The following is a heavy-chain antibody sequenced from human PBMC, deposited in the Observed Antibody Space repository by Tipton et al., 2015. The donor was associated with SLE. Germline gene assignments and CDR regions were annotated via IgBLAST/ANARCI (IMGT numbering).Heavy chain of an antibody. Sequence: LRLSCTVSGGSISSYYWSWIRQPPGKGLEWIGYIYYSGSTNYNPSLKSRVTISVDTSKSQFSLKLSSVTAADTAVYYCARHPDFWSGQRWFDPWGQGTLVTVSS. V-gene: IGHV4-59*08. CDR1: GGSISSYY. J-gene: IGHJ5*02. CDR3: ARHPDFWSGQRWFDP. CDR2: IYYSGST. D-gene: IGHD3-3*01.